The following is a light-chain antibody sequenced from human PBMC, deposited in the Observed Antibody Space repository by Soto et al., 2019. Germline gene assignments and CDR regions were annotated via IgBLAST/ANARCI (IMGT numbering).Light chain of an antibody. CDR1: SSDVGNYKY. V-gene: IGLV2-14*01. CDR2: EVS. CDR3: SSYAGSNNLI. Sequence: QSVLTQPASVSGSPGQSITISCTGTSSDVGNYKYVSWYQQHPGKAPKLMIYEVSNRPSGVSNRFSGSKSGNTASLTISGLQAEDEADYFCSSYAGSNNLIFGGGTKLTVL. J-gene: IGLJ2*01.